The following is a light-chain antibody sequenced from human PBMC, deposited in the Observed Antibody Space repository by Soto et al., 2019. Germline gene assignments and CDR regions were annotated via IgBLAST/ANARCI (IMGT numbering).Light chain of an antibody. CDR2: GNS. CDR3: QSYDSSLSGWV. J-gene: IGLJ3*02. V-gene: IGLV1-40*01. Sequence: QSVLTQPTSVSGAPGQRVTISCTESRSNIGAGYDVHWYQQLPGTAPKLLIYGNSNRPSGVPDRFSGSKSGTSASLAITGLQAEDEADYYCQSYDSSLSGWVFGGGTQLTVL. CDR1: RSNIGAGYD.